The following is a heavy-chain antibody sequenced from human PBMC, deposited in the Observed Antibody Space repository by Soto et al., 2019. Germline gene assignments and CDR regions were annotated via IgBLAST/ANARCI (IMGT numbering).Heavy chain of an antibody. J-gene: IGHJ5*02. Sequence: QVQLVQSGAEVKKPGSSVKVSCKASGGTFSSYAISWERQAPGQGLEWMGGIIPIFGTANYAQKFQGRVTITADESTSTAYMELSSLRSEDTAVYYCARDPRDVVDQYNWFDPWGQGTLVTVSS. CDR1: GGTFSSYA. CDR3: ARDPRDVVDQYNWFDP. D-gene: IGHD2-15*01. V-gene: IGHV1-69*01. CDR2: IIPIFGTA.